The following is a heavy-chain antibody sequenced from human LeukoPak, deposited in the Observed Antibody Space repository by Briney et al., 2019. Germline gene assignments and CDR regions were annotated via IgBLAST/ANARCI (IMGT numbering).Heavy chain of an antibody. D-gene: IGHD3-22*01. Sequence: SVKVSCKTSGGTFSNINWVRPAPGQGLEWMGGIIPIFGTANYAQKFQGRVTITADESTSTAYMELRGLTSEDTAVYYCARQWPKSSGYYLFDYWGQGTLVTVSS. CDR2: IIPIFGTA. CDR1: GGTFSN. J-gene: IGHJ4*02. V-gene: IGHV1-69*13. CDR3: ARQWPKSSGYYLFDY.